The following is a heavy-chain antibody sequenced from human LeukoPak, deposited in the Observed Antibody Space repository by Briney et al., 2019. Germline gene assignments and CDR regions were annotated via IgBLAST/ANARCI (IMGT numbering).Heavy chain of an antibody. Sequence: ASVKVCCKASGGTVSSYASSWVRQAPGQGLEWMGGIIPIFGTANYAQKFQGRVTITTDESTSTAYMELSSLRSEDTAVYYCARQRVQGSRFDPWGQGTLVTVSS. CDR3: ARQRVQGSRFDP. J-gene: IGHJ5*02. D-gene: IGHD6-13*01. V-gene: IGHV1-69*05. CDR1: GGTVSSYA. CDR2: IIPIFGTA.